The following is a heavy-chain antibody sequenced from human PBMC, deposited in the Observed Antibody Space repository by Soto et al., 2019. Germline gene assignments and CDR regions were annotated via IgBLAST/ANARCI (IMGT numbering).Heavy chain of an antibody. J-gene: IGHJ4*02. V-gene: IGHV1-69*12. CDR2: IILPFGTP. Sequence: QVRLVQAGAEVKKTGPSVKVSCKASGTTFSNYAIGWGRQAPGQGLEWMGGIILPFGTPNYAQKCQGRGTITADESMTTVYMELRGIRFEDTAVYYCVRGPDDEGYFDYWGQGSLVTVSS. CDR1: GTTFSNYA. CDR3: VRGPDDEGYFDY. D-gene: IGHD3-3*01.